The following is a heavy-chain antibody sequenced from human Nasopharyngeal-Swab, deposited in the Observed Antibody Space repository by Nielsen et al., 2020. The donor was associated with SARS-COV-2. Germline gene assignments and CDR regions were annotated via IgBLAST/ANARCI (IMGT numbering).Heavy chain of an antibody. Sequence: SLKISCAASGFTFSSYAMHWVRQAPGKGLEWVAVISYDGSNKYYADSVNGRFTISRDNSKNTLYLQMNSLVAEDTSVYYCARGDLEPELLWFGELLYYFDYWGQGTLVTVSS. D-gene: IGHD3-10*01. CDR3: ARGDLEPELLWFGELLYYFDY. J-gene: IGHJ4*02. V-gene: IGHV3-30*04. CDR2: ISYDGSNK. CDR1: GFTFSSYA.